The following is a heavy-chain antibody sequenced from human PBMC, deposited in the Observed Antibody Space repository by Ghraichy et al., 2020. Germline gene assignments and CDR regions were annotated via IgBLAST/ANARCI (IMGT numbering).Heavy chain of an antibody. CDR3: AREAYSGSYEHWFDP. D-gene: IGHD1-26*01. CDR2: ISAYNGNT. J-gene: IGHJ5*02. Sequence: ASVKVSCKASGYTFTSYGISWVRQAPGQGLEWMGWISAYNGNTNYAQKVQGRVTMTTDTSTSTAYMELRSLRSDDTAVYYCAREAYSGSYEHWFDPWGQGTLVTVSS. CDR1: GYTFTSYG. V-gene: IGHV1-18*04.